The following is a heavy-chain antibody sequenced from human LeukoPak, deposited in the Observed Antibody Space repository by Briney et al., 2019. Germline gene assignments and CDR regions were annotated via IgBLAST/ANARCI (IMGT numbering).Heavy chain of an antibody. CDR3: ARGILRYDWTDSDVRAFRYYYYMDV. V-gene: IGHV4-34*01. Sequence: SETLSLTCAGDSLSGSSVTWVRQPPGKGLEWIGEISQSGNTNYSPSLKSRLTMSIDTSKSQISLNLSSATTADTAVYFCARGILRYDWTDSDVRAFRYYYYMDVWGPGVTVIVSS. D-gene: IGHD1-20*01. CDR2: ISQSGNT. J-gene: IGHJ6*03. CDR1: DSLSGSS.